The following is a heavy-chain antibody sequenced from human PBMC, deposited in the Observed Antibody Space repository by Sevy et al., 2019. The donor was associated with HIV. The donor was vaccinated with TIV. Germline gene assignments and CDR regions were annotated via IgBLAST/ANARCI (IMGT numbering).Heavy chain of an antibody. CDR1: GFTFSSYA. CDR2: ISHSGDST. J-gene: IGHJ4*02. V-gene: IGHV3-23*01. D-gene: IGHD3-3*01. CDR3: AGRKVGDFWCGSIRGPWAGGPLFDY. Sequence: GGSLRLSCTSSGFTFSSYAMNWVRQAPGKGLEWVSTISHSGDSTYYADSVKGRFTISRDNPENTLYLQMNSLRAEDTALYYCAGRKVGDFWCGSIRGPWAGGPLFDYWGQGTLVTVSS.